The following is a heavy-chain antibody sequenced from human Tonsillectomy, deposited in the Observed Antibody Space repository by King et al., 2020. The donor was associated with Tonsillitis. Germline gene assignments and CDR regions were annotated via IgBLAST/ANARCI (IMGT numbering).Heavy chain of an antibody. CDR1: RFTFSHYA. CDR3: VSREMREGYSHFDY. CDR2: ISYDGSTI. V-gene: IGHV3-30-3*01. Sequence: VQLVESGGGVVQPGRSLGLSCAASRFTFSHYAMNWVRQVPGKGLEWVGAISYDGSTIYYADSVKGRFTISRDNSQNTLYLQMNSLSTEDTGVYYCVSREMREGYSHFDYWGQGTLVTVSS. D-gene: IGHD5-24*01. J-gene: IGHJ4*02.